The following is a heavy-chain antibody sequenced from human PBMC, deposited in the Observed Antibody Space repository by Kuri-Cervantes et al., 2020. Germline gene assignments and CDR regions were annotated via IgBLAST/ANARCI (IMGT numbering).Heavy chain of an antibody. CDR1: GFTFSSYA. CDR2: ISYDGSNK. CDR3: ARGYCGGGSCYLFFDY. Sequence: GGSLRLSCAASGFTFSSYAMHWVRQAPGKGLEWVAVISYDGSNKYYAGSVKGRFTISRDNSKNSLYLQMNSLRDEDTAVYYCARGYCGGGSCYLFFDYWGQGTLVTVSS. V-gene: IGHV3-30-3*01. D-gene: IGHD2-15*01. J-gene: IGHJ4*02.